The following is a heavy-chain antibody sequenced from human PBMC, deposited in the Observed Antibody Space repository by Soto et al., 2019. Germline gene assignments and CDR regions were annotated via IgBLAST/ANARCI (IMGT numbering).Heavy chain of an antibody. CDR2: IYSGGST. Sequence: EVQLVESGGGLIQPGGSLRLSCAASGFTVSSNYMSWVRQAPGKGLEWVSVIYSGGSTYYADSVKGRFTISRDNSKNTLYLQMNSLRAEDTAVYYCASALPGYSSSWYAVHYYYGMDVWGQGTTVTVSS. CDR3: ASALPGYSSSWYAVHYYYGMDV. V-gene: IGHV3-53*01. D-gene: IGHD6-13*01. J-gene: IGHJ6*02. CDR1: GFTVSSNY.